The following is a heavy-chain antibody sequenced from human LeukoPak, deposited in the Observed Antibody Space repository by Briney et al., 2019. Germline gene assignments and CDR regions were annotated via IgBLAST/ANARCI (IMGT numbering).Heavy chain of an antibody. Sequence: SETLSLTCTVSGDSISSSSYYWGWIRQPPGKGLEWIGSVYYTGSTYYNPPLKSRVTISVDTSNNQFSLKLSSVTAADTAVYYCATPNSGHPYYFDYWGQGILVTVSS. CDR2: VYYTGST. J-gene: IGHJ4*02. V-gene: IGHV4-39*01. CDR3: ATPNSGHPYYFDY. CDR1: GDSISSSSYY. D-gene: IGHD5-12*01.